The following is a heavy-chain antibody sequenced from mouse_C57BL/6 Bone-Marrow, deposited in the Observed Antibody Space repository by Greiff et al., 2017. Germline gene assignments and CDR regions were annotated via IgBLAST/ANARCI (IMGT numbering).Heavy chain of an antibody. Sequence: EVQLVESGGGLVKPGGSLKLSCAASGFTFSSYTMSWVSQTPEKRLEWVATISGGGGNTYYTDSVKGRFTISSDNAKNTQYLQMSSLRSEDTSLYYCARHDYDVAYWGQGTLVTVSA. CDR3: ARHDYDVAY. J-gene: IGHJ3*01. CDR1: GFTFSSYT. D-gene: IGHD2-4*01. CDR2: ISGGGGNT. V-gene: IGHV5-9*01.